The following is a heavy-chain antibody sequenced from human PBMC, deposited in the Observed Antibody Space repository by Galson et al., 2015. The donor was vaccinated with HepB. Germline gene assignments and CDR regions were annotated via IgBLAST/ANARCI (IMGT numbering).Heavy chain of an antibody. CDR2: IDPSDSYT. J-gene: IGHJ5*02. D-gene: IGHD3-10*01. Sequence: QSGAEVKKPGESLKISCKGSGYSFTSYWIGWVRQMPGKGLEWMGRIDPSDSYTNYSPSFQGHVTISADKSISTAYLQWSSLKASDTAMYYCARAQGDLWFGTDNWFDPWGQGTLVTVSS. CDR3: ARAQGDLWFGTDNWFDP. CDR1: GYSFTSYW. V-gene: IGHV5-10-1*01.